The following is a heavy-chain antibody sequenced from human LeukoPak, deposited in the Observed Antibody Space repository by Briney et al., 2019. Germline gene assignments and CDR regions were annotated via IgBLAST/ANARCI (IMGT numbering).Heavy chain of an antibody. CDR2: IWYDGSNK. V-gene: IGHV3-33*01. D-gene: IGHD3-10*01. J-gene: IGHJ6*02. Sequence: GRSLRLSCAASGFTFNTYGMHWVRQAPGQGLEWVAAIWYDGSNKDYVDSVKGRFTISRDNAKNSLYLQMNSLRAEDTAVYYCARDDRFGFSPTRPPEYYYYYGMDVWGQGTTVTVSS. CDR3: ARDDRFGFSPTRPPEYYYYYGMDV. CDR1: GFTFNTYG.